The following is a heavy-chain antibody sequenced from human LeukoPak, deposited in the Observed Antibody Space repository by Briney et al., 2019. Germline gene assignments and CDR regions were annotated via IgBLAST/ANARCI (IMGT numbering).Heavy chain of an antibody. CDR1: GFSVSTKY. D-gene: IGHD2-15*01. CDR3: AKDLRFIVDNWFDP. Sequence: GGSLRLSCAASGFSVSTKYMSWVRQAPGKGLEWVSAISGSGGSTYYADSVKGRFTISRDNSKNTLYLQMNSLRAEDTAVYYCAKDLRFIVDNWFDPWGQGTLVTVSS. J-gene: IGHJ5*02. CDR2: ISGSGGST. V-gene: IGHV3-23*01.